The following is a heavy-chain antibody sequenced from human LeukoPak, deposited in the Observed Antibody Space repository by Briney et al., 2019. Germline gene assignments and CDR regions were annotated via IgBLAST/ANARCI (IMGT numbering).Heavy chain of an antibody. CDR1: GGTFSSYA. D-gene: IGHD6-19*01. Sequence: ASVKVSCKASGGTFSSYAISWVRQAPGQGLEWMGEIIPIFGTANYAQKFQGRVTITADESTSTAYMELSSLRSEDTAVYYCARDRVAGYYYGMDVWGQGTTVTVSS. V-gene: IGHV1-69*01. CDR2: IIPIFGTA. CDR3: ARDRVAGYYYGMDV. J-gene: IGHJ6*02.